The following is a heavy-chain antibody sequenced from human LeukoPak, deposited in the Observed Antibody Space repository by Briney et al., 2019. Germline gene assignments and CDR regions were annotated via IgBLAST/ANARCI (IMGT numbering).Heavy chain of an antibody. CDR1: GFTFSSYG. J-gene: IGHJ4*02. CDR3: AKDLLDDSPGGFDY. Sequence: RGESLKISCAASGFTFSSYGMHWVRQAPGKGLEWVAVIWYDGSNKYYADFVKGRFTISRDNSKNTLYLQMNSLRAEDTAVFYCAKDLLDDSPGGFDYWGQGTLVTVSS. V-gene: IGHV3-33*06. D-gene: IGHD3-22*01. CDR2: IWYDGSNK.